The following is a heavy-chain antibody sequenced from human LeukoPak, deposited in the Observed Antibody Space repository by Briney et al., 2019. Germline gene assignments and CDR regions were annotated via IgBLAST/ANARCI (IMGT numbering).Heavy chain of an antibody. Sequence: PGGSLRLSCAASGFTFSSYEMNWVRQAPGKGLEWVSVIYSGGSTYYADSVKGRFTFSRDNSKNTLYLQMNSLRAEDTAVYYCARPGPDAFDIWGQGTMVTVSS. J-gene: IGHJ3*02. V-gene: IGHV3-66*04. CDR2: IYSGGST. CDR3: ARPGPDAFDI. CDR1: GFTFSSYE.